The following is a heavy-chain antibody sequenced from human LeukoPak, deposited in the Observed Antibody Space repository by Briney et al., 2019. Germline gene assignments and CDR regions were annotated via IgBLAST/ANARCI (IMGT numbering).Heavy chain of an antibody. V-gene: IGHV3-7*01. Sequence: PGGSLRLSCAASGFTFSRYWMILVRQAPGKGLEWVANIKQDGSEKYYVDSVKGRFTISRDNAKNSLYLQMNSLRAEDTAVYYCARMTAIRLYFDYWGQGTLVTVSS. D-gene: IGHD2-21*02. CDR2: IKQDGSEK. J-gene: IGHJ4*02. CDR3: ARMTAIRLYFDY. CDR1: GFTFSRYW.